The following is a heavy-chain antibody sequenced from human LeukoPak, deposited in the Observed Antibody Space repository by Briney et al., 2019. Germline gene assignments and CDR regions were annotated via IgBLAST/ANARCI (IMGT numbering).Heavy chain of an antibody. CDR2: ISASGGRT. D-gene: IGHD6-19*01. CDR1: GFTFSTCA. CDR3: AKSVKSGYTSGDFDY. Sequence: GGSLRLSCAASGFTFSTCAMTWVRQAPGKGLEWVSGISASGGRTYYAASVRGRFTISRDNSKNTLYLQMNSLRAEDTAVYYCAKSVKSGYTSGDFDYWGQGTLVTVSS. V-gene: IGHV3-23*01. J-gene: IGHJ4*02.